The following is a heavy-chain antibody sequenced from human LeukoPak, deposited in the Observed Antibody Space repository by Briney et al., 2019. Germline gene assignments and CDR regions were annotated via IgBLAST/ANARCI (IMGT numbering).Heavy chain of an antibody. Sequence: TGGSLRLSCAASGFTFSSYSMNWVRQAPGKGLEWVSYISSSSSTIYYADSVKGRFTISRDNAKNSLYLQMNSLRAEDTAVYYCARELWSYSSSSSAYYYYYMDVWGKGTTVTVSS. V-gene: IGHV3-48*01. D-gene: IGHD6-6*01. CDR2: ISSSSSTI. CDR3: ARELWSYSSSSSAYYYYYMDV. J-gene: IGHJ6*03. CDR1: GFTFSSYS.